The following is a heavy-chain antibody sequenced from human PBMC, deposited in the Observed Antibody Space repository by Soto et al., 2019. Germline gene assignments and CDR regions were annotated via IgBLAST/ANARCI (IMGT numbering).Heavy chain of an antibody. Sequence: ASVKVSCKASGYTFTGYYMHWVRQAPGQGLEWMGWINPNSGGTNYAQKFQGWVTMTRDTSISTAYMELSRLRSDDTAVYYCAVGSDYYDSSGYYVSSPFDAFDIWGQGTMVTVS. J-gene: IGHJ3*02. CDR1: GYTFTGYY. D-gene: IGHD3-22*01. CDR3: AVGSDYYDSSGYYVSSPFDAFDI. CDR2: INPNSGGT. V-gene: IGHV1-2*04.